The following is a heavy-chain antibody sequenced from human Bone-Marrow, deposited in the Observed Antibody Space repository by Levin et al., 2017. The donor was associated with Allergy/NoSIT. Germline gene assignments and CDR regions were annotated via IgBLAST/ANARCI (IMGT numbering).Heavy chain of an antibody. CDR2: ISSSGSTK. J-gene: IGHJ2*01. Sequence: GGSLRLSCAASGFSFSDYEMNWVRQAPGKGLEWISYISSSGSTKYYADPVKGRFTISTKNSLYLQMNSLRADDTAIYYCARDKRSGGVTPDWYFDLWGRGTLVIVSS. CDR1: GFSFSDYE. V-gene: IGHV3-48*03. D-gene: IGHD2-15*01. CDR3: ARDKRSGGVTPDWYFDL.